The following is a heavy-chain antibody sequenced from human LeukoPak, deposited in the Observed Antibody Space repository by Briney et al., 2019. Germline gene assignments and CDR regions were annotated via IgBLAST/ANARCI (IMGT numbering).Heavy chain of an antibody. CDR1: GFTFSSYG. Sequence: PGGSLRLSCAASGFTFSSYGMSWVRQAPGKGLEWVSAISGSGGSTYYADSVKGRFTISRDNSKNTMYLQMNSLRIEDTAVYYCAKDVGKWESLHFFDYWGQGTLVTVSS. J-gene: IGHJ4*02. CDR3: AKDVGKWESLHFFDY. V-gene: IGHV3-23*01. D-gene: IGHD1-26*01. CDR2: ISGSGGST.